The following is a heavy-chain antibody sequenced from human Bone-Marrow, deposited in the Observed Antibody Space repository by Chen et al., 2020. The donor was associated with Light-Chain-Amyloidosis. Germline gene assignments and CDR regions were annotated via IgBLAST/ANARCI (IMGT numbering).Heavy chain of an antibody. Sequence: QVQVVQAGGEVKKPGSSVRLSCKTSGNSFSNYAINWVRQAPGQGLEWMGGIIPLFGTANYAQKFQDRVTITADESTTTSYLDLRGLTSGDTALYYCAREHERPLYVALAYWGPGTMVTVSS. CDR1: GNSFSNYA. V-gene: IGHV1-69*01. J-gene: IGHJ4*02. CDR2: IIPLFGTA. CDR3: AREHERPLYVALAY. D-gene: IGHD3-10*02.